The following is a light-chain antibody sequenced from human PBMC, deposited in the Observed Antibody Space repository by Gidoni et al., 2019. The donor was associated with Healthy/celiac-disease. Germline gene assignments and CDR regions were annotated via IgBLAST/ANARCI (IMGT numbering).Light chain of an antibody. CDR1: QSVSSRY. Sequence: IVWTQSPGTLSLSPGERATLSCRASQSVSSRYLAWYQQKPGQAPRLIIDGASNRATGIPDRCSGSGSGTDFTLTISRLEPEDFAVYYCQQWTFGQGTKVEIK. CDR3: QQWT. J-gene: IGKJ1*01. V-gene: IGKV3-20*01. CDR2: GAS.